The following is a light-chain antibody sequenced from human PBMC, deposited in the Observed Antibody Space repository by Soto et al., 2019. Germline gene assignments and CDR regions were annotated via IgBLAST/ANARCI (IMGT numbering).Light chain of an antibody. J-gene: IGLJ3*02. CDR1: SSNIGSNY. CDR3: AAWDDSLSGWV. Sequence: VLTQPPSASGTPGQRVTISCSGSSSNIGSNYVYWYQQLPGTAPKLLIYRNNQRPSGVPDRFSGSKSGTSASLAISGLRSEDEADYYCAAWDDSLSGWVFGGGTKLTVL. V-gene: IGLV1-47*01. CDR2: RNN.